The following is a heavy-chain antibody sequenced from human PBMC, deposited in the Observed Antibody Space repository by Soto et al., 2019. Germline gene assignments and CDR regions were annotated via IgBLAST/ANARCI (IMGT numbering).Heavy chain of an antibody. CDR3: ARVARYNYHYYYGMDV. J-gene: IGHJ6*02. CDR2: IYYSGST. D-gene: IGHD1-26*01. CDR1: GCSISSYY. Sequence: SETLSLTCTFSGCSISSYYWSWIRQPPGKGLEWIGYIYYSGSTNYNPSLKSRVTISVDTSKNQFSLKLSSVTAADTAVYYCARVARYNYHYYYGMDVWGQGTTVTVSS. V-gene: IGHV4-59*01.